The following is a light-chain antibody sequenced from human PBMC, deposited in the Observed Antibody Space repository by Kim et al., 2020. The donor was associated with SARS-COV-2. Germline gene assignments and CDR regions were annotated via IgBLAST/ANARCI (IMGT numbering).Light chain of an antibody. CDR2: EVT. J-gene: IGLJ3*02. CDR1: SSDLGAYNY. Sequence: GRSITISCTGTSSDLGAYNYVSWCQQHPGKAPRVIIFEVTRRPSGVSNRFSGSKSANTASLTISGLQAEDEADYYCTSYAIGNTWVFGGGTKVTVL. CDR3: TSYAIGNTWV. V-gene: IGLV2-14*01.